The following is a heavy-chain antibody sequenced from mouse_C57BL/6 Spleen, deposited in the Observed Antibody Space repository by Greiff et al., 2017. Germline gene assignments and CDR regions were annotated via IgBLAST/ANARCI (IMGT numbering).Heavy chain of an antibody. Sequence: EVKLVESGEGLVKPGGSLKLSCAASGFTFSSYAMSWVRQTPEKRLEWVAYISSGGDYIYYADTVKGRFTISRDNARNTLYLQMSSLKSEDTAMYYGTREGLLYYYAMDYWGQGTSVTVSS. CDR2: ISSGGDYI. V-gene: IGHV5-9-1*02. CDR1: GFTFSSYA. CDR3: TREGLLYYYAMDY. J-gene: IGHJ4*01. D-gene: IGHD2-1*01.